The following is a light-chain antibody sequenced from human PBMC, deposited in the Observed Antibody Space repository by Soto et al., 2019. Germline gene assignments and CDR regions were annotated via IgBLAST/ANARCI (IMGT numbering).Light chain of an antibody. CDR2: SAS. CDR3: LRCSSTPRR. Sequence: DIQMTQSPSSLSASVGDRVTITCRASQSISSYLSWYQQKSGKAPKLLIYSASSLQSGVPSRFSGSGSGTDFTLTISSLQLEDFATYYCLRCSSTPRRFAKGTKVNIK. J-gene: IGKJ1*01. CDR1: QSISSY. V-gene: IGKV1-39*01.